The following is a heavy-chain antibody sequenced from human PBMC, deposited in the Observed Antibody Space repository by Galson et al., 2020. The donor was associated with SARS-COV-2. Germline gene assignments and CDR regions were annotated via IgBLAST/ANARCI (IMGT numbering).Heavy chain of an antibody. CDR3: ARGRDGGGDY. CDR2: IRSSSSYI. V-gene: IGHV3-21*01. J-gene: IGHJ4*02. CDR1: RLTFSSYR. Sequence: GGSLRLPRAASRLTFSSYRMNWVRQAPGKGLEWVSSIRSSSSYIYYADSVKGRFTIARDNAKNSLYLQMNSLRAEDTAVYYCARGRDGGGDYWGQGTLVTVSS. D-gene: IGHD3-10*01.